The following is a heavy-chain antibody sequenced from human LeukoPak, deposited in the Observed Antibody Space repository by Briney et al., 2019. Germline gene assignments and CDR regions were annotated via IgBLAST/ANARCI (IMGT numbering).Heavy chain of an antibody. CDR2: IYYSGST. V-gene: IGHV4-31*03. J-gene: IGHJ4*02. CDR3: ARVVVPAAYYFDY. D-gene: IGHD2-2*01. CDR1: GGSISSGGYF. Sequence: PSETLSLTCTVSGGSISSGGYFWSWIRQHPGKGLEWIGYIYYSGSTYYNPSLKSRVTISVDTSKNQFSLKLSSVTAADTAVYYCARVVVPAAYYFDYWGQGTLVTVSS.